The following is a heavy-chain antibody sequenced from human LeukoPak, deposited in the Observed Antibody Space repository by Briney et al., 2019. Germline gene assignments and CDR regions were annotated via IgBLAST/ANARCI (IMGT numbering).Heavy chain of an antibody. J-gene: IGHJ4*02. V-gene: IGHV4-39*01. CDR3: ARRIIGTTSDSFDS. CDR1: GGSISGSSYF. CDR2: MSYSGNT. Sequence: SQTLSLTCTVSGGSISGSSYFWGWIRHPPGKGLEWVGGMSYSGNTDHNPSLKSRVTTSVDTSKNQFSLKLSSVTAADTAVYYCARRIIGTTSDSFDSWGQGTLITVSS. D-gene: IGHD1-20*01.